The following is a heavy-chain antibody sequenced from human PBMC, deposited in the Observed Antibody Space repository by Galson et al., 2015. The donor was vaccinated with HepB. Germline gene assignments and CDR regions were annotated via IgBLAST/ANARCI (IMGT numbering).Heavy chain of an antibody. J-gene: IGHJ6*02. CDR2: IRSKANSYAT. Sequence: SLRLSCAASGFTFSGSAMHWVRQASGKGLEWVGRIRSKANSYATAYAASVKGRFTISRDDSKNTAYLQMNSLKTEDTAVYYCTSGVDYDILTGYLGGMDVWGQGTTVTVSS. CDR3: TSGVDYDILTGYLGGMDV. D-gene: IGHD3-9*01. CDR1: GFTFSGSA. V-gene: IGHV3-73*01.